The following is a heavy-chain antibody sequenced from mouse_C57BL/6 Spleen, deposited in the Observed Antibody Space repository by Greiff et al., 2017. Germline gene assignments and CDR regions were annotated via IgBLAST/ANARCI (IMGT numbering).Heavy chain of an antibody. CDR1: GFTFTDYY. J-gene: IGHJ4*01. CDR2: IRNKANGYTT. V-gene: IGHV7-3*01. CDR3: ARYTRSLYAMDY. Sequence: EVKVVESGGGLVQPGGSLSLSCAASGFTFTDYYMSWVRQPPGKALEWLGFIRNKANGYTTEYSASVKGRFTISRDNSQSILYLQMNALRAEDSATYYCARYTRSLYAMDYWGQGTSVTVSS.